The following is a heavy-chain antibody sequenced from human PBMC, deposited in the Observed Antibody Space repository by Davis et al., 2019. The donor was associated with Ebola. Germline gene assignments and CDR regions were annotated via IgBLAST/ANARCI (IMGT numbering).Heavy chain of an antibody. Sequence: PGGSLRLSCAASGFPFNTYALSWVRQASGKGLEWVAAITGSGGSTGYADSVKGRFTISRDNSKNTLYLEMNSLRDEDTAVYYCAKSASGWGRFDLWGQGTLVTVSS. D-gene: IGHD6-19*01. J-gene: IGHJ5*02. CDR2: ITGSGGST. CDR1: GFPFNTYA. CDR3: AKSASGWGRFDL. V-gene: IGHV3-23*01.